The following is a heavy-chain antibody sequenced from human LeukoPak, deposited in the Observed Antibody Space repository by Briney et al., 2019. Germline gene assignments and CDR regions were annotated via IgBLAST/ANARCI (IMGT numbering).Heavy chain of an antibody. V-gene: IGHV1-2*02. D-gene: IGHD2-21*02. CDR1: GYTFSDYY. J-gene: IGHJ4*02. Sequence: ASVKVSCKASGYTFSDYYMHWVRQAPGQGLEGMGWINPNNGGTNYAQNFQGRVTMTRDTSITTAYMELSRLRSDDTAVYYCATDCGGDCYSRYWGQGTLVTVSS. CDR2: INPNNGGT. CDR3: ATDCGGDCYSRY.